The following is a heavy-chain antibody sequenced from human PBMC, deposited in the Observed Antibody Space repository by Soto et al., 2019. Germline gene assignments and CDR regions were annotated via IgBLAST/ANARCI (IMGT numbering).Heavy chain of an antibody. CDR3: ATMNGYFEY. J-gene: IGHJ4*02. CDR2: ITATGDRS. Sequence: GGSLRLSXADYGFRFSSYRMSWVRQTPGKGLEWVAAITATGDRSYYADSVTGRFTISRDNSKKTHYLQMTSLRAEDKAMYYCATMNGYFEYWGQGTPVTVSS. CDR1: GFRFSSYR. V-gene: IGHV3-23*01. D-gene: IGHD3-22*01.